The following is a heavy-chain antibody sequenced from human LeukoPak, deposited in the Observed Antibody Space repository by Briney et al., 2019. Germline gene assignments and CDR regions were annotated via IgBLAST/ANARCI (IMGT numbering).Heavy chain of an antibody. J-gene: IGHJ4*02. Sequence: SETLSLTCTVSGSSITTYTHWGWIRQSPGKGLEWIASIHHTGNTYYNPSLKSRVTMSVDTSKNQFSLKLSSVTAADTAVYYCARDSPGIAAAGTIFAATISAFDYWGQGTLVTVSS. V-gene: IGHV4-38-2*02. CDR1: GSSITTYTH. CDR2: IHHTGNT. D-gene: IGHD6-13*01. CDR3: ARDSPGIAAAGTIFAATISAFDY.